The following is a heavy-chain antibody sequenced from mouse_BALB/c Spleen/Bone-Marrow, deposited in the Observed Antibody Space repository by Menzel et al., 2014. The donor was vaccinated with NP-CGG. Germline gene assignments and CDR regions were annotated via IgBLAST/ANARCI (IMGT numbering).Heavy chain of an antibody. CDR2: ISSGGSYT. D-gene: IGHD1-1*02. CDR1: GFTFSSYA. V-gene: IGHV5-9-4*01. J-gene: IGHJ1*01. CDR3: ARDNGPHGWYFDV. Sequence: EVHLVESGGGLVKPGGSLKLSCAASGFTFSSYAMSWVRQSPEKRLEWVAEISSGGSYTYYSDTVTGRFTISRDNVKNPLSLKRSGLRSEDTASYHCARDNGPHGWYFDVWGAGTTVTVSS.